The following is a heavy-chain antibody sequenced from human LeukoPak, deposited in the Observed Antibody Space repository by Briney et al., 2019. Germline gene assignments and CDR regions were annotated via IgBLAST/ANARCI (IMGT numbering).Heavy chain of an antibody. Sequence: ASVKVSCKASGYTFTGYYMHWVRQAPGQGLEWMGWINPNSGGTNNAQKFQGRVTMTRDTSISTAYMELSRLRSDDTAVYYCARGSSGWYKNVYYWGQGTLVTVSS. D-gene: IGHD6-19*01. CDR3: ARGSSGWYKNVYY. CDR2: INPNSGGT. V-gene: IGHV1-2*02. J-gene: IGHJ4*02. CDR1: GYTFTGYY.